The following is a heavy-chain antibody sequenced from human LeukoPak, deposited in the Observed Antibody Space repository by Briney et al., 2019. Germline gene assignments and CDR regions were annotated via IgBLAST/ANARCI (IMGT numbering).Heavy chain of an antibody. D-gene: IGHD2-2*01. CDR2: INTNTGNP. V-gene: IGHV7-4-1*02. CDR1: GYTFTSYA. Sequence: ASLKVSCKASGYTFTSYAMNWVRQAPGQGLEWMGWINTNTGNPTYAQGFTGRFVFSLDTSVSTAYLQISSLKAEDTAVYYCARGSWVVVPAATQLDDYWGQGTLVTVSS. CDR3: ARGSWVVVPAATQLDDY. J-gene: IGHJ4*02.